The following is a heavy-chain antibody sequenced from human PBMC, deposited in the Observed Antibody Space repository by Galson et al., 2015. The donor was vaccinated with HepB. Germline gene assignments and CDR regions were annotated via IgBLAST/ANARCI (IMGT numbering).Heavy chain of an antibody. CDR3: AKDPYLYSALAGTMAGFDY. CDR1: GFTFSNYG. D-gene: IGHD6-19*01. J-gene: IGHJ4*02. CDR2: ISYDGSNK. V-gene: IGHV3-30*18. Sequence: SLRLSCAASGFTFSNYGMHWVRQAPGKGLEWVAVISYDGSNKYYADSVKGRFTISRDNSKNTLYLQMNSPRAEDTALYYCAKDPYLYSALAGTMAGFDYWGQGTLVTVSS.